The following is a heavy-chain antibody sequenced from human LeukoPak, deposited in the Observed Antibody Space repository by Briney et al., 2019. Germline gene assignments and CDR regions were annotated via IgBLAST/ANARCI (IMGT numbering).Heavy chain of an antibody. CDR1: GFTFSNAW. CDR2: IKSQTDGRTT. J-gene: IGHJ6*02. CDR3: TSDVGNRGFGDYFYGMDV. D-gene: IGHD1-14*01. V-gene: IGHV3-15*01. Sequence: GGSLRLSCAASGFTFSNAWMSWVRQAPGKGLDWVGRIKSQTDGRTTDYAAPVKGRFTISRDDSKTSLFLQMSSLKTEDTAVYYCTSDVGNRGFGDYFYGMDVWGQGTTVTVSS.